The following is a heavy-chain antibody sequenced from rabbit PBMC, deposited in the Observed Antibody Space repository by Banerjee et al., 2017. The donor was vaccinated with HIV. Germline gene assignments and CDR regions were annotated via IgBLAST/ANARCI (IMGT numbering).Heavy chain of an antibody. Sequence: QEHLEESGGDLVKPGASLTLTCAASGFSFSNKYVMCWVRQAPGKGLEWIACINTITGDTVYATWAKGRFTISKASWTTVTLQMTSLTAADTATYFCARGGSAAAFNLWGPGTLVTVS. CDR2: INTITGDT. D-gene: IGHD4-2*01. J-gene: IGHJ4*01. CDR3: ARGGSAAAFNL. V-gene: IGHV1S45*01. CDR1: GFSFSNKYV.